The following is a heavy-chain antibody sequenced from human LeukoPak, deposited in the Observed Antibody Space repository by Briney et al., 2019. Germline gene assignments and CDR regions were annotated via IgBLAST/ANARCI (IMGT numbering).Heavy chain of an antibody. CDR3: ATVAGTGWYFDL. J-gene: IGHJ2*01. Sequence: SVKASCKASGFTFTSSAMQWVRQARGQRLEWIGWIVVGSGNTNYAQKFQERVTITRDMSTSTAYMELSSLRSEDTAVYYCATVAGTGWYFDLWGRGTLVTVSS. V-gene: IGHV1-58*02. CDR1: GFTFTSSA. CDR2: IVVGSGNT. D-gene: IGHD6-19*01.